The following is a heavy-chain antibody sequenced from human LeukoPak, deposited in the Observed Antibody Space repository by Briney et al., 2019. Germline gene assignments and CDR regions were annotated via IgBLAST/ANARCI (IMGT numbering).Heavy chain of an antibody. Sequence: SETLSLTCTVSGDSISSYYWSWIRQPPGKGLEWIGYIYYSGSTNYNPSLKSRVTISVDTSKKQFSLKLSSATAADTAVYYCARTPYYYYMDVWGKGTTVTVSS. J-gene: IGHJ6*03. CDR2: IYYSGST. CDR3: ARTPYYYYMDV. V-gene: IGHV4-59*01. CDR1: GDSISSYY.